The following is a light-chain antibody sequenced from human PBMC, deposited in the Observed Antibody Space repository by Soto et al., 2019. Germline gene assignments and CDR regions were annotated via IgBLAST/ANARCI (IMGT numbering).Light chain of an antibody. J-gene: IGLJ2*01. V-gene: IGLV2-14*01. CDR1: SSDVGAYDS. Sequence: HSALTQPASVSGSPGQSITISCTGTSSDVGAYDSVSWYRQHPGKAPKLMIFDVSSRPSGVSNRFSGSKSGNTASLTISGLQAEDEADYYCSSYAGSSTLFGGGTKLTVL. CDR3: SSYAGSSTL. CDR2: DVS.